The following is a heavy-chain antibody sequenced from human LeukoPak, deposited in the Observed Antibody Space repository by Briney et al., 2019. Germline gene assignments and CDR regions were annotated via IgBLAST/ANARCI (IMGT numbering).Heavy chain of an antibody. D-gene: IGHD6-19*01. CDR3: ARIKYSSGWYGGAFDI. CDR2: IKQDGSEK. J-gene: IGHJ3*02. CDR1: GFTFSSYW. Sequence: GGSLRLSCAASGFTFSSYWMSWVRQAPGKGLEWVANIKQDGSEKYYVDSVKGRFTISRDNAKNSLYLQMNSLRAEDAAVYYCARIKYSSGWYGGAFDIWGQGTMVTVSS. V-gene: IGHV3-7*01.